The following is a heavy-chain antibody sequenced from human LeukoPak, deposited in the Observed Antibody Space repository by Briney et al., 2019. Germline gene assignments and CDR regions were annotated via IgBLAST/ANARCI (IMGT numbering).Heavy chain of an antibody. D-gene: IGHD2-2*01. J-gene: IGHJ6*02. Sequence: GASVKVSCKASGYTFTSYGISWVRQAPGQGLEWMGWTSAYNGNTNYAQKLQGRVTMTTDTSTSTAYMELRSLRSDDTAVYYCASRYCSSTSCYGSYYYYGMDVWGQGTTVTVSS. CDR1: GYTFTSYG. CDR3: ASRYCSSTSCYGSYYYYGMDV. CDR2: TSAYNGNT. V-gene: IGHV1-18*01.